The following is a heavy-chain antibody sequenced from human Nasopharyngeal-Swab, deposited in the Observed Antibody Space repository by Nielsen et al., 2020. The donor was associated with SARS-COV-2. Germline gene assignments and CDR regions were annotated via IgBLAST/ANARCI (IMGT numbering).Heavy chain of an antibody. V-gene: IGHV3-20*01. CDR1: GFTFDDYG. CDR2: INWNGGRT. CDR3: ARWGVVVPAAQGGGWFDP. Sequence: ESLKISCAASGFTFDDYGMSSVRQAPGKGLEWVSGINWNGGRTGYADSVKGRFTIFRDNAKNSLYLQMNSLRDEDTDLYHCARWGVVVPAAQGGGWFDPWGQGTLVTVSS. D-gene: IGHD2-2*01. J-gene: IGHJ5*02.